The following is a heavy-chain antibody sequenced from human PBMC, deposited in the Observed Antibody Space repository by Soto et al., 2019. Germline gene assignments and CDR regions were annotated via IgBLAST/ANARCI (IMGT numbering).Heavy chain of an antibody. Sequence: PGGSLRLSCAASGFTFSSYGMHWVRQAPGKGLEWVAVISYDGSNKYYADSVKGRFTISRDNSENTLYLQMNSLRAEDTAVYYCAKVPQEYFDTHRSYYFDYWGQGTLVTVSS. D-gene: IGHD3-9*01. CDR2: ISYDGSNK. J-gene: IGHJ4*02. CDR1: GFTFSSYG. V-gene: IGHV3-30*18. CDR3: AKVPQEYFDTHRSYYFDY.